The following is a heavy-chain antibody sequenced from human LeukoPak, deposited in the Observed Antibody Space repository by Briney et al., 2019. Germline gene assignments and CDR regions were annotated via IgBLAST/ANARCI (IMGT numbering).Heavy chain of an antibody. J-gene: IGHJ4*02. CDR3: AQLTGYYDSSGYYTRYFDY. Sequence: GGSLRLSCAASGFTFSSYWMSWVRQAPGKGLEWVANIKQDGSEKYYVDSVKGRFTISRDNAKNSVYLQMNSLRAEDTAEYYCAQLTGYYDSSGYYTRYFDYWGQGTVVTVSS. D-gene: IGHD3-22*01. CDR1: GFTFSSYW. CDR2: IKQDGSEK. V-gene: IGHV3-7*01.